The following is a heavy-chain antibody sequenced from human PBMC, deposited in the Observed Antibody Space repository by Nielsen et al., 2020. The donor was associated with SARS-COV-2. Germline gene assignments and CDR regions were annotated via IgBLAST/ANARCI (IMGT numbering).Heavy chain of an antibody. CDR2: IYDSGMT. J-gene: IGHJ5*02. Sequence: WIRQPPGKGPEWIGYIYDSGMTYYNPSLKGRVTISLDRSMNQFSLKLSSVTAADTAVYYCARGIPAARNNWFDPWGQGTLVTVSS. V-gene: IGHV4-30-2*01. D-gene: IGHD2-2*01. CDR3: ARGIPAARNNWFDP.